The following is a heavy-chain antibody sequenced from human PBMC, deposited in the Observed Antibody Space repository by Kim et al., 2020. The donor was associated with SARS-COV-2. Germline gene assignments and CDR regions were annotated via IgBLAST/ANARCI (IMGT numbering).Heavy chain of an antibody. V-gene: IGHV1-69*01. Sequence: TANYAKKFQGRVTITADESTSTAYMELSSLRSEDTAVYYCARDGIAAARDWGQGTLVTVSS. J-gene: IGHJ4*02. D-gene: IGHD6-13*01. CDR2: TA. CDR3: ARDGIAAARD.